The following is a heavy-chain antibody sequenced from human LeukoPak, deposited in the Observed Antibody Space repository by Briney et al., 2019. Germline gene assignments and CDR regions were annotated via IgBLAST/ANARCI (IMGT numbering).Heavy chain of an antibody. CDR1: EFTFSSYD. D-gene: IGHD4-23*01. Sequence: PGGSLSLSCAVSEFTFSSYDMSWVRQAPGKGLEWVSLISGSGGSKYYADSAKGRFTISGDNSKNILFLQMNSLRAADTAVYYCAKGLDYGGNPYYRYYMDVPGKGTTVIVSS. V-gene: IGHV3-23*01. CDR2: ISGSGGSK. CDR3: AKGLDYGGNPYYRYYMDV. J-gene: IGHJ6*03.